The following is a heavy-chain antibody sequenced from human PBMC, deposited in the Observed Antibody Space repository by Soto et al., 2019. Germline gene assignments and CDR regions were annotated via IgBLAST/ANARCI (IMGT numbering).Heavy chain of an antibody. J-gene: IGHJ3*02. Sequence: SETLSLTCAVSSGSISSYYWSWLRQPPGKGLEWIGYIYYSGSTNYNPSLKSRVTISVDTSKNQFSLKLSSVTAADTAVYYCARPYDDAAFDIRGQGTMVTVSS. CDR3: ARPYDDAAFDI. D-gene: IGHD3-22*01. V-gene: IGHV4-59*08. CDR2: IYYSGST. CDR1: SGSISSYY.